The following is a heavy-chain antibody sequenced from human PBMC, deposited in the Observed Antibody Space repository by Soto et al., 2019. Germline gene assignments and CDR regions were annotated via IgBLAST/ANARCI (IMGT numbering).Heavy chain of an antibody. V-gene: IGHV1-69*12. D-gene: IGHD2-21*01. CDR2: IIPIFGTA. J-gene: IGHJ3*02. CDR3: AEGTVVQSDGAFDT. Sequence: QVQLVQSGAEVKKPGSSVKVSCKASGGTFSSYAISWVRQAPGQGLEWMGGIIPIFGTANYAQKFQGRVRNSADDSAITAYMELSSLSSWDTAGYYCAEGTVVQSDGAFDTWGKGTMVTFSS. CDR1: GGTFSSYA.